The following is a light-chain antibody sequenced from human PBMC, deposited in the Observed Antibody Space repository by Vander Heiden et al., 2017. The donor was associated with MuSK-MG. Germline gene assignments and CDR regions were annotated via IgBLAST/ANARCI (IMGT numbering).Light chain of an antibody. Sequence: QSALPQPASVSGSPGQSITISCTGTSSDVGGYNYVSWYQQHPGKAPKLMIYDVSDRPSGVSYRFSGSKSGNTASLTISNLRAEDAADYYCSSYTSGTTHVFGTGTQVTVL. J-gene: IGLJ1*01. CDR1: SSDVGGYNY. CDR2: DVS. V-gene: IGLV2-14*03. CDR3: SSYTSGTTHV.